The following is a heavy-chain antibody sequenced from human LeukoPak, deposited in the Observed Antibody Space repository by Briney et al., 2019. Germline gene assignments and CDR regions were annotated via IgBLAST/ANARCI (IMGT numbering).Heavy chain of an antibody. V-gene: IGHV3-21*01. J-gene: IGHJ4*02. CDR1: GFTFSRYT. Sequence: PGGSLRLSCAASGFTFSRYTMDWVRQAPGKGLEWVSSFSSSSDYIFYADSVKGRFTISRDNAQNSLYLQMNSLRVEDTAVYYCASGHYDYVWGSISSTNYFDNWGQGTLVTVSS. CDR2: FSSSSDYI. CDR3: ASGHYDYVWGSISSTNYFDN. D-gene: IGHD3-16*01.